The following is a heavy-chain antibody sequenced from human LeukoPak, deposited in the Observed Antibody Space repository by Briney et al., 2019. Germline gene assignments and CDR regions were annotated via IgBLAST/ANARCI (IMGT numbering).Heavy chain of an antibody. J-gene: IGHJ4*02. D-gene: IGHD3-3*01. CDR1: GFTFSSYA. V-gene: IGHV3-23*01. CDR3: AKAPIFGVVIIPAYYFDY. CDR2: ISGSGGST. Sequence: GGPLRLSCAASGFTFSSYAMSWVRQALGKGLEWVSAISGSGGSTYYADSVKGRFTISRDNSKNTLYLQMNSLRAEDTAVYYCAKAPIFGVVIIPAYYFDYWGQGTLVTVSS.